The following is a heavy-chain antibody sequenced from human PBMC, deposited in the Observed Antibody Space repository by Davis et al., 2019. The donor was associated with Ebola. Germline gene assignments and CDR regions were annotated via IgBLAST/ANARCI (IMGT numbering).Heavy chain of an antibody. J-gene: IGHJ4*02. CDR1: GFTVSSNY. D-gene: IGHD2-15*01. Sequence: GESLKISCAASGFTVSSNYMSWVRQAPGKGLEWVSVIYSGGSTYYTDSVKGRFTISRDNSKNTLYLQMNSLRAEDTAVYYCARDADSGGGFDYWGQGTLVTVSS. V-gene: IGHV3-53*01. CDR3: ARDADSGGGFDY. CDR2: IYSGGST.